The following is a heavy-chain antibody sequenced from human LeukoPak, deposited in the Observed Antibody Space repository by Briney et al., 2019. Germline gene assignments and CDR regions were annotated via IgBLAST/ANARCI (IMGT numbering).Heavy chain of an antibody. Sequence: GGPLSLSGAASRFTFGGYVLGGFRRPPGRGRECVQPIIGVGRSTYYADSVKGRFTISREDSKNTLYLQMNILRAEDTAIYYCARVSGNIQIWPQPFGDGMDVWGQGTTVTVSS. D-gene: IGHD3-10*01. V-gene: IGHV3-23*01. CDR1: RFTFGGYV. CDR2: IIGVGRST. CDR3: ARVSGNIQIWPQPFGDGMDV. J-gene: IGHJ6*02.